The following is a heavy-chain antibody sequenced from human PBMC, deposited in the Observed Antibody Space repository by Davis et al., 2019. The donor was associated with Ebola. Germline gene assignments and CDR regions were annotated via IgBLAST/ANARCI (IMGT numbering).Heavy chain of an antibody. D-gene: IGHD3-3*01. Sequence: PSETLSLTCAVYGGSFSGYYWSWIRQPPGKGLEWIGEINHSGSTNYNPSLKSRVTISVDTSKNQFSLKLSSVTAADTAVYYCARDFYYDFWSGYDTGFDYWGQGTLVTVSS. CDR3: ARDFYYDFWSGYDTGFDY. V-gene: IGHV4-34*01. CDR2: INHSGST. J-gene: IGHJ4*02. CDR1: GGSFSGYY.